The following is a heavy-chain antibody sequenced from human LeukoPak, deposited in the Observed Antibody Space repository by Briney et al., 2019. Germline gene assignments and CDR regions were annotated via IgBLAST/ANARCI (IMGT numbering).Heavy chain of an antibody. CDR2: ISSGSSFT. CDR1: GFTFSDYY. CDR3: ARSAGGSSYYFDC. Sequence: GGSLRLSCAASGFTFSDYYMSWIRQAPGKGLECVSYISSGSSFTDYADSVRGRFTISRDNAKNSLHLQIHSLRAEDTAVYCCARSAGGSSYYFDCWGQGTLVTVSS. J-gene: IGHJ4*02. D-gene: IGHD6-13*01. V-gene: IGHV3-11*06.